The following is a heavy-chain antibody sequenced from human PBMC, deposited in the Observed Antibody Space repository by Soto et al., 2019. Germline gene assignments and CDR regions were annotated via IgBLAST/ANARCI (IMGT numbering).Heavy chain of an antibody. V-gene: IGHV1-18*01. CDR1: GYTFTSYG. CDR3: ARDTAMALPDA. D-gene: IGHD5-18*01. Sequence: QVQLVQSGAEVKKPGASVKVSCKASGYTFTSYGISWVRQAPGQGLEWMGWISAHNGNTKYAQKLQGRVTMTTDTSTCTAYMEVRSLRSDDTAVYYCARDTAMALPDAWGQGTLVTVSS. J-gene: IGHJ4*02. CDR2: ISAHNGNT.